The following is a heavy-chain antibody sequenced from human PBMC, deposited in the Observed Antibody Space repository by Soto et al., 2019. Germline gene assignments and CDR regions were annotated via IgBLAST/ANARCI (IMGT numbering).Heavy chain of an antibody. CDR3: ARVLGYCSGTNCYPDY. D-gene: IGHD2-15*01. J-gene: IGHJ4*02. CDR1: GGSISRSGYY. V-gene: IGHV4-31*11. CDR2: IYYSGST. Sequence: QVQLQESGPGLVKPSQTLSLTCAVSGGSISRSGYYWSWIRQHPGQGLEWIGYIYYSGSTYYNPSLKSRVIISADTSKNQFSLKLSSVTAADTAVYYCARVLGYCSGTNCYPDYWGQGTLVTVSS.